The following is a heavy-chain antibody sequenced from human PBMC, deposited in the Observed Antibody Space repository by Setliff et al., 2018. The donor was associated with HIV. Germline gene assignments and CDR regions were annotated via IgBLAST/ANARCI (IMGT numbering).Heavy chain of an antibody. CDR3: VKGPVLTGHQLNYFNYGMDV. CDR2: ISSSGFPI. D-gene: IGHD3-9*01. J-gene: IGHJ6*02. CDR1: GFTFSTYG. Sequence: PGGSLRLSCEASGFTFSTYGMNWVRHAPGKGLEWVAQISSSGFPIYYADSVRGRFTASRDNGKNSLFLQMNSLRAEDTALYFCVKGPVLTGHQLNYFNYGMDVWGQGTMVTVSS. V-gene: IGHV3-48*01.